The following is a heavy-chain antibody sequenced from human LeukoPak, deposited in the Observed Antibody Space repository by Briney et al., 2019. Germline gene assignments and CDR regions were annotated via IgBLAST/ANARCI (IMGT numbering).Heavy chain of an antibody. CDR3: AAWTDRGYNF. V-gene: IGHV3-7*01. CDR2: INPEGSQT. Sequence: HPGESLRLSCAASGFTFSSSWMNWVRQAPGKGRQWVGNINPEGSQTRFVDSVMGRFTMSKDNANNSLYLQMNSLRVEDTAVFYCAAWTDRGYNFWGQGTVVTVSS. D-gene: IGHD5-24*01. CDR1: GFTFSSSW. J-gene: IGHJ4*02.